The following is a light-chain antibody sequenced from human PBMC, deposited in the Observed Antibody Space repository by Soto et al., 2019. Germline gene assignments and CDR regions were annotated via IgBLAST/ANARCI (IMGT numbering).Light chain of an antibody. V-gene: IGKV3-20*01. CDR2: RAS. Sequence: EVVLTESPGTLSLSPGVRATLSCRASQSVRSHYLAWYQLKPGHATRLLVYRASRRAIGIPDRFSGSGSGTDFTLTISTLDTEDFTVNFCQQYGYSPRTFGQGTKVDIK. CDR1: QSVRSHY. J-gene: IGKJ1*01. CDR3: QQYGYSPRT.